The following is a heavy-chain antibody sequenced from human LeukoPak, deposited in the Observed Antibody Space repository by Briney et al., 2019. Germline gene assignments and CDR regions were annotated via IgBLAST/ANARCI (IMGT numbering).Heavy chain of an antibody. J-gene: IGHJ4*02. CDR1: GFSFSTYT. CDR2: ISSSGSTI. Sequence: GGSLRLSCAASGFSFSTYTMNWVRQAPGKGLDWVSYISSSGSTIYYADSVKGRFTIPRDNANNSLYLQMNSLRDEDTAVYYCARARRYRSSWYHDYWGQGSLVTVSS. CDR3: ARARRYRSSWYHDY. D-gene: IGHD6-13*01. V-gene: IGHV3-48*02.